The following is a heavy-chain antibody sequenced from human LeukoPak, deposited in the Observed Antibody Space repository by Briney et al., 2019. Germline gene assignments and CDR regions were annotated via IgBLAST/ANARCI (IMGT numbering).Heavy chain of an antibody. J-gene: IGHJ3*02. Sequence: PGGSLRLSCAGSGFTFSSYYMNWVRQAPGKGLEWVSSISSSSSCIYYADSVKGRFTISRDNAKNSLYLQMNSLRAEDTAVYYCARGGAAAGIDAFDIWGHGTMVTVSS. D-gene: IGHD6-13*01. CDR1: GFTFSSYY. V-gene: IGHV3-21*01. CDR2: ISSSSSCI. CDR3: ARGGAAAGIDAFDI.